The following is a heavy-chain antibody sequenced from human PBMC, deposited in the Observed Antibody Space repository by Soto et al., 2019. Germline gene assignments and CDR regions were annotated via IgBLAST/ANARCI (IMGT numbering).Heavy chain of an antibody. J-gene: IGHJ4*02. CDR2: ISGSGGST. V-gene: IGHV3-23*01. D-gene: IGHD1-1*01. CDR1: GFTFSSYA. CDR3: AKDQVGDRYNWVFDY. Sequence: VESRRFADGASGFTFSSYAMSWVRQAPAKGLAWVSAISGSGGSTYYADSVKGRFTISRDNSTTTLYLQMNSLRAEDTAVYYCAKDQVGDRYNWVFDYWGQGP.